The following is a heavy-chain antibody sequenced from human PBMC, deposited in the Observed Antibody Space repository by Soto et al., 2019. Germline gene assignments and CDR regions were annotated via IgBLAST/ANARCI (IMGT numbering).Heavy chain of an antibody. CDR2: INPSGDIT. CDR1: GLTFSRYS. V-gene: IGHV3-23*01. Sequence: EEQLLEPGGGWVQPGVSLRLSCAASGLTFSRYSMNWVRHAPGKGLEWVSIINPSGDITYYGDSVKGRFTIYRDNSKNTLSLQMDSLRAKDTAVYYCAKIEYHSALTTYYCDYRRQGTMVTLPP. CDR3: AKIEYHSALTTYYCDY. D-gene: IGHD4-17*01. J-gene: IGHJ4*02.